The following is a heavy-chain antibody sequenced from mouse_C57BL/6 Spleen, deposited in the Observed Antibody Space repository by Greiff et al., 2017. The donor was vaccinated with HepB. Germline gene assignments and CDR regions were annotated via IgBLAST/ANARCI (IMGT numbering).Heavy chain of an antibody. Sequence: EVQLVESGGGLVQPKGSLKLSCAASGFSFNTYAMNWVRQAPGKGLEWVARIRSKSNNYATYYADSVKDRFTISRDDSESMLYLQMNNLKTEDTAMYYCVRNYYGSSYPYYFDYWGQGTTLTVSS. CDR1: GFSFNTYA. J-gene: IGHJ2*01. D-gene: IGHD1-1*01. CDR2: IRSKSNNYAT. V-gene: IGHV10-1*01. CDR3: VRNYYGSSYPYYFDY.